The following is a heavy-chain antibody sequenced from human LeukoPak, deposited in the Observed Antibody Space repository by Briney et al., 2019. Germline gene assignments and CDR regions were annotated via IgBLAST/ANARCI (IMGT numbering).Heavy chain of an antibody. V-gene: IGHV3-21*01. Sequence: PGGSLRLSCAASGFTFSSYSMNWVRQAPGKGLEWVSSISSSSSYIYYADSVKGRFTISRDNAKNSLYLQMNSLRAEDTAVYYCARDGDSGCQWYYFDYWGQGTLVTVSS. CDR2: ISSSSSYI. CDR1: GFTFSSYS. D-gene: IGHD1-26*01. J-gene: IGHJ4*02. CDR3: ARDGDSGCQWYYFDY.